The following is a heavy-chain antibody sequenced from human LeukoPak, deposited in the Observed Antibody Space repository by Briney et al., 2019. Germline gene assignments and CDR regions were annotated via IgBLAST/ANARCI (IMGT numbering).Heavy chain of an antibody. D-gene: IGHD2-21*02. CDR1: GFNFRDHL. V-gene: IGHV3-7*03. Sequence: GGSLRLSCAASGFNFRDHLMNWVRQAPGKGLEWVANINKDGSEKNYVDSVKGRFTISRDNSKNTLYLQMNSLRAEDTAVYYCAKCRVPVVTATDFDYWGQGTLVTVSS. CDR3: AKCRVPVVTATDFDY. J-gene: IGHJ4*02. CDR2: INKDGSEK.